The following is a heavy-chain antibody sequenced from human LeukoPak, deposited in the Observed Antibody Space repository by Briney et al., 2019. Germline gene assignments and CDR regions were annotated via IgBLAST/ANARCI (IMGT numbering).Heavy chain of an antibody. J-gene: IGHJ2*01. D-gene: IGHD2-21*02. CDR2: ISWNSGDI. V-gene: IGHV3-9*01. CDR1: GFSFGGYA. Sequence: GRSLRPSCAASGFSFGGYALHWVRHAPGKGLEWVASISWNSGDIVHADSVKGRFTISRDNAKNSLYLQMDSLRTEDTALYYCVKSGGYATAIRYFDLWGRGTLVTVSS. CDR3: VKSGGYATAIRYFDL.